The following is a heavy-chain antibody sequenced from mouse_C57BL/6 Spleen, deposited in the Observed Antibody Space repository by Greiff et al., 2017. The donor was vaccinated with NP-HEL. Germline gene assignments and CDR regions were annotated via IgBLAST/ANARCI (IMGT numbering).Heavy chain of an antibody. CDR1: GYAFSSSW. J-gene: IGHJ4*01. D-gene: IGHD2-3*01. Sequence: QVQLQQSGPELVKPGASVKISCKASGYAFSSSWMNWVKQRPGKGLEWIGRIYPGDGDTNYNGKFKGKATLTADKSSSTAYMPLSSLTSEDSAVYFCARSLGLLVDYWGQGTSVTVSS. CDR3: ARSLGLLVDY. V-gene: IGHV1-82*01. CDR2: IYPGDGDT.